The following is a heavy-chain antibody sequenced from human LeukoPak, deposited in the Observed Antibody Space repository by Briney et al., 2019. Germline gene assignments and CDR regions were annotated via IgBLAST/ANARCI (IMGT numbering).Heavy chain of an antibody. Sequence: GGSLRLSCAASGFTFSSYAMSWVRQAPGKGLEWVSAISGSGGSTYYADSVKGRFTISRDNSKNTLYLQMNSLRAEDTAVYYCAKDPRVRYCSSTSCCDWYFDLWGRGTLVTVPS. D-gene: IGHD2-2*01. CDR3: AKDPRVRYCSSTSCCDWYFDL. CDR1: GFTFSSYA. J-gene: IGHJ2*01. V-gene: IGHV3-23*01. CDR2: ISGSGGST.